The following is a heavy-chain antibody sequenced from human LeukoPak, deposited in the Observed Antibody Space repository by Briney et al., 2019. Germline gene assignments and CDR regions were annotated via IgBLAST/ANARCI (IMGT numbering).Heavy chain of an antibody. Sequence: GGSLRLSCAASGFTFSSYEMNWVRQAPGKGLEWVSYISTSGSPISYADSVKGRFTISRDNAKNSLYLQMNSLRAEDTAVYYCAKITMVRGVIITTAGNYYGMDVWGQGTTVTVSS. CDR1: GFTFSSYE. J-gene: IGHJ6*02. CDR2: ISTSGSPI. V-gene: IGHV3-48*03. D-gene: IGHD3-10*01. CDR3: AKITMVRGVIITTAGNYYGMDV.